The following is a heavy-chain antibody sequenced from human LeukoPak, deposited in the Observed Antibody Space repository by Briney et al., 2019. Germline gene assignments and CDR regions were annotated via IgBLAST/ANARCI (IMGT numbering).Heavy chain of an antibody. V-gene: IGHV3-21*01. Sequence: PGGSLRLSCAASGFTFSSYSMNWVRQAPGKGLEWVSSISSSSSYIYYADSVKGRFTISRDNAKNSLYLQMNSLRAEDTAVYYCASVLWSENAEYFQHWGQGTLVTVSS. J-gene: IGHJ1*01. D-gene: IGHD3-3*01. CDR3: ASVLWSENAEYFQH. CDR2: ISSSSSYI. CDR1: GFTFSSYS.